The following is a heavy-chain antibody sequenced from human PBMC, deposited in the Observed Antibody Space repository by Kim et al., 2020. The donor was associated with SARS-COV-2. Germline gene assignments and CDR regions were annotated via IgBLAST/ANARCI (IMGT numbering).Heavy chain of an antibody. Sequence: GGSLRLSCAASGFSLRNYFMDWVRQAPGKGLEWVGRIRKQGDRYTTEYAATVRGRFTISRDDSKNSLYLQMNSLQTEDTAAYPCVRENDGMDVWGPGTTV. V-gene: IGHV3-72*01. CDR2: IRKQGDRYTT. CDR3: VRENDGMDV. J-gene: IGHJ6*02. CDR1: GFSLRNYF.